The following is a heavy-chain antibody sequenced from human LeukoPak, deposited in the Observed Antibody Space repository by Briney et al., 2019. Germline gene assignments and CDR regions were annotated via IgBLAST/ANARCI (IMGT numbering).Heavy chain of an antibody. D-gene: IGHD4-17*01. Sequence: EASVKVSCKASGFTFTSSAMQWVRQARGQRLEWIGWIVVGSGNTNYAQKFQERVTITRDMSTSTAYMELSSLRSEDTAVYYCAASTVTTQNYYYYYYMDVWGKGTTVTVSS. V-gene: IGHV1-58*02. J-gene: IGHJ6*03. CDR1: GFTFTSSA. CDR3: AASTVTTQNYYYYYYMDV. CDR2: IVVGSGNT.